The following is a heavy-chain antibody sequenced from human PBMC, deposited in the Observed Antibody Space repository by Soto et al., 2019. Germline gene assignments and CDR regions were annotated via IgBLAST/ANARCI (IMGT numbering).Heavy chain of an antibody. J-gene: IGHJ6*02. D-gene: IGHD3-3*01. CDR3: ARDSSAGAIFASPYCYGMDV. CDR1: GYTFNNYA. Sequence: QVQLVQSGPEVKKPGASVTVSCKAYGYTFNNYAMHWVRQAPGQRLEWMGWINTGNGNTKYSQKFQGGVTITRDTAATSARTVYMEVSSMRSEDTAIYYCARDSSAGAIFASPYCYGMDVWGQGTTVTVSS. V-gene: IGHV1-3*04. CDR2: INTGNGNT.